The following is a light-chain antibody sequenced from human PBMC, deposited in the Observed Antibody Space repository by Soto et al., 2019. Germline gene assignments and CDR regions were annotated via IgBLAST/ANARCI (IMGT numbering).Light chain of an antibody. CDR1: SGHSSYA. CDR2: FNSDGSH. CDR3: QTWGTGTVV. J-gene: IGLJ2*01. Sequence: QPVLTQSPSASASLGASVKLTCTLSSGHSSYAMAWHQQQPEKGPRFLMRFNSDGSHTKGDGIPDRFSGSSSGAERYLTISSLQSEDEADYYCQTWGTGTVVFGGGTQLTVL. V-gene: IGLV4-69*01.